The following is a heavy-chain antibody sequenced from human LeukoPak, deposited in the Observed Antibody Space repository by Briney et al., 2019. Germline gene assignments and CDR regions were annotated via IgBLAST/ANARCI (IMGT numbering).Heavy chain of an antibody. D-gene: IGHD3-22*01. Sequence: PGGSLRLSCAASGFTVSSNYMSWVRQAPGKGLEWVSVIYSGGSTYYADSVKGRFTISRDNSKNTLYLQMNSLRAEDTAVYYCARWGDYDSSGRVDYWGQGTLVTVSS. CDR2: IYSGGST. V-gene: IGHV3-53*01. CDR3: ARWGDYDSSGRVDY. CDR1: GFTVSSNY. J-gene: IGHJ4*02.